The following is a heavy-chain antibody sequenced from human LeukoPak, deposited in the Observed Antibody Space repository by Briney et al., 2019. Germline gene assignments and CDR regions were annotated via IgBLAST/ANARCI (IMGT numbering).Heavy chain of an antibody. CDR2: INHSGST. D-gene: IGHD3-3*02. CDR3: ARHQAFRYFDL. V-gene: IGHV4-34*01. CDR1: GGSFSGYY. J-gene: IGHJ2*01. Sequence: PSETLSLTCAVYGGSFSGYYWSWIRQPPGEGLEWIGEINHSGSTNYNPSLKSRVTISVDTSKNQFSLKLSSVTAADTAVYYCARHQAFRYFDLWGRGTLVTVSS.